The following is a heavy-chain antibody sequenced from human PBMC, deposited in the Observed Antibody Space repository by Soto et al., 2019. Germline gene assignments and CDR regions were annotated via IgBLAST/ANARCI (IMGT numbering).Heavy chain of an antibody. D-gene: IGHD2-2*01. V-gene: IGHV4-4*07. J-gene: IGHJ5*02. CDR1: GGSISSYY. CDR3: ARGYCSSTSCYFGWFDP. CDR2: IYTSGST. Sequence: PSETLSLTCTVSGGSISSYYWSWIRQPAGKGLEWIGRIYTSGSTNYNPSLKSLVTMSVDTSKNQFSLKLSSVTAADTAVYYCARGYCSSTSCYFGWFDPWGQGTLVTVS.